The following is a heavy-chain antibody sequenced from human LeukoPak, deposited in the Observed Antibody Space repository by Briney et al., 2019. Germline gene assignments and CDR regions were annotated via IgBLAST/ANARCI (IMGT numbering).Heavy chain of an antibody. Sequence: SETLSLTCTVPGGSVSTYYWSWIRQPPGRGLEWISYLSHSGSTDSNPSLQSRVTTLVDTSKNQFSLKLTSVTAADTAVYYCARARYANAWYAFDIWGQGTMVTVSS. CDR2: LSHSGST. J-gene: IGHJ3*02. V-gene: IGHV4-59*02. CDR3: ARARYANAWYAFDI. CDR1: GGSVSTYY. D-gene: IGHD3-16*01.